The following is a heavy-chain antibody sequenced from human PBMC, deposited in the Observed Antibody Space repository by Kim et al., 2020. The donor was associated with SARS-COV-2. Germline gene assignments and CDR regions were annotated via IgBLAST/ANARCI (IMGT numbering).Heavy chain of an antibody. J-gene: IGHJ5*02. D-gene: IGHD3-10*01. V-gene: IGHV3-66*01. Sequence: GGSLRLSCAASGFTVSSNYMSWVRQAPGKGLAWVSVIYSGGSTYYADSVKGRFTISRDNSKNTLYLQMNSLRAEDTAVYYCSRGASRFSMVRGVNWFDP. CDR1: GFTVSSNY. CDR3: SRGASRFSMVRGVNWFDP. CDR2: IYSGGST.